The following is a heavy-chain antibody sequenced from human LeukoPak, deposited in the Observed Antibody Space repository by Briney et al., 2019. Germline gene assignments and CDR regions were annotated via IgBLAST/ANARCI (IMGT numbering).Heavy chain of an antibody. CDR2: IPYDGSNK. CDR1: GFTFSNYW. V-gene: IGHV3-30*18. D-gene: IGHD3-10*01. CDR3: AKDRGYYYYGMDV. J-gene: IGHJ6*02. Sequence: PGGSLRLSCAASGFTFSNYWMHWVRQAPGKGLEWVAVIPYDGSNKYYADSVKGRFTISRDNSRTTLSLQMNSLRPEDTAVYYCAKDRGYYYYGMDVWGQGTTVTVSS.